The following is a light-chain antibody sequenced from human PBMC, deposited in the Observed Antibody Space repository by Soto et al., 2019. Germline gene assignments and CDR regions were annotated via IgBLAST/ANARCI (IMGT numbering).Light chain of an antibody. CDR1: QSVTSNY. V-gene: IGKV3D-7*01. CDR3: QQDYNLPIT. J-gene: IGKJ5*01. CDR2: GAS. Sequence: EIVLTQSPATLSSSTGERATLSCRASQSVTSNYLSWYQQKPGQAPRLLIYGASTRATDIPARFSGSGSGTDFTLTISSLQPEDFAVYYCQQDYNLPITFGQGTRLEIK.